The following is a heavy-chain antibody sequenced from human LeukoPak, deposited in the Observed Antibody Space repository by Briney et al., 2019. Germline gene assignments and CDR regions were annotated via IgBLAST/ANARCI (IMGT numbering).Heavy chain of an antibody. CDR3: VRDSSAAYISMTD. V-gene: IGHV3-33*01. CDR2: IWYDGSNK. J-gene: IGHJ4*02. D-gene: IGHD6-13*01. CDR1: GFTFSSYG. Sequence: PGGSLRLSCAASGFTFSSYGMHWVRQAPGKGLEWVAVIWYDGSNKYYADSVKGRFTISRDNSKNTLYLQMNSLRAEDTAVYSCVRDSSAAYISMTDWGQGTLVTVSS.